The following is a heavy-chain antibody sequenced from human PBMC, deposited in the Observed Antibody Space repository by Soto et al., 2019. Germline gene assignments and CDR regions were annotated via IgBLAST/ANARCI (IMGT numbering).Heavy chain of an antibody. D-gene: IGHD2-15*01. J-gene: IGHJ1*01. CDR2: INHSGST. CDR1: GGSFSGYY. Sequence: KPSETLSLTCAVYGGSFSGYYWSWIRQPPGKGLEWIGEINHSGSTNYNPSLKSRVTISVDTSKNQFSLKLSSVTAADTAVYYCARGVELGYCSGGSCYSGVYFQHWGQGTLVTVSS. CDR3: ARGVELGYCSGGSCYSGVYFQH. V-gene: IGHV4-34*01.